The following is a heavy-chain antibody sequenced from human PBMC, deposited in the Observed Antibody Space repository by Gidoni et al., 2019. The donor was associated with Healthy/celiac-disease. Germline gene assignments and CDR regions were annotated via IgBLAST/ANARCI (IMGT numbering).Heavy chain of an antibody. D-gene: IGHD6-19*01. CDR2: IIHSGST. Sequence: SLTCAVYGGSFSGDYWSWVRQPPGKGLEWIGEIIHSGSTNYNPSLKSRVTIPVDTSKNQFSLKLSSVTAADTAVYYCARLLTYSSGWYRYYYFDYWGQGTLVTVSS. V-gene: IGHV4-34*12. J-gene: IGHJ4*02. CDR3: ARLLTYSSGWYRYYYFDY. CDR1: GGSFSGDY.